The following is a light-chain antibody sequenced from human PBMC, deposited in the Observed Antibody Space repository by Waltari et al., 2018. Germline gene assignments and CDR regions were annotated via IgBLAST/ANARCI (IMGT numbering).Light chain of an antibody. J-gene: IGKJ1*01. CDR3: QHYVRLPAT. V-gene: IGKV3-20*01. CDR1: QSVTRAL. CDR2: DTS. Sequence: EILLTQSPGTLSLSPGERATLSCRASQSVTRALAWYQQKPGQAPRLLIYDTSKRAPGIPDRFSGSGSGTDFSLTISRLEPEDFAVYYCQHYVRLPATFGQGTKVEIK.